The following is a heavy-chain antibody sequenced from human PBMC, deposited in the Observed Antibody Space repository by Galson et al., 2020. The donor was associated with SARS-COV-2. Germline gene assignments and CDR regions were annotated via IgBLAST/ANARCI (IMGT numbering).Heavy chain of an antibody. D-gene: IGHD3-10*01. CDR2: INQSGTT. Sequence: SETLSLTCNVFGGSFNGYYYSWLRQPPGKGLEWIGEINQSGTTSYNPSLKSRLTLSMDTSKNQFSLRLSSVTAADTAVYYCAREDNGESPVYYYYYGMDVWVQGTTVTVSS. CDR1: GGSFNGYY. V-gene: IGHV4-34*01. J-gene: IGHJ6*02. CDR3: AREDNGESPVYYYYYGMDV.